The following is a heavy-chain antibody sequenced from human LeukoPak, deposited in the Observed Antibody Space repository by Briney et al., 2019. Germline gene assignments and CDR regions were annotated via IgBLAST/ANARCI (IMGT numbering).Heavy chain of an antibody. CDR2: MYYSGST. Sequence: SETLSLTCAVSGGSISSSNYYWGWIRHPPGKGLEWIGSMYYSGSTYYNPSLKSRVTMSVDTSKNQFSLKLSSVTAADTAVYYCARVGATNYYHYYYMDVWGKGTTVTVSS. V-gene: IGHV4-39*01. J-gene: IGHJ6*03. D-gene: IGHD1-26*01. CDR3: ARVGATNYYHYYYMDV. CDR1: GGSISSSNYY.